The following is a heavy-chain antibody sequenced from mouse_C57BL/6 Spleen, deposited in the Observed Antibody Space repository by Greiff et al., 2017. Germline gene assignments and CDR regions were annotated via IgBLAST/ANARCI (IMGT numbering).Heavy chain of an antibody. Sequence: VQLQQSGPELVKPGASVKMSCKASGYTFTDYNMHWVKQSHGKSLEWIGYINPNNGGTSYNQKFKGKATLTVNKSSSTAYMERRSLTSEDSAVYYCAIEGYGRSPWFAYWGQGTLVTVSA. CDR3: AIEGYGRSPWFAY. CDR1: GYTFTDYN. V-gene: IGHV1-22*01. D-gene: IGHD1-1*01. J-gene: IGHJ3*01. CDR2: INPNNGGT.